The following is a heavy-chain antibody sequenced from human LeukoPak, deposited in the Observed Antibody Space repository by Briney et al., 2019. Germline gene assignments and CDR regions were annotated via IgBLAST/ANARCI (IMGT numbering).Heavy chain of an antibody. V-gene: IGHV4-61*01. CDR1: GGSVSSPNSY. J-gene: IGHJ5*02. Sequence: SETLSLTCIVSGGSVSSPNSYWSWLRQPPGKGLEWIGNVYYIGTTSYDSSLKSRVTISVDTPKNQFSLEVTSVTAADTAVYYCARNTSSSPWFDPWDQGTLVTVSS. CDR3: ARNTSSSPWFDP. CDR2: VYYIGTT. D-gene: IGHD6-6*01.